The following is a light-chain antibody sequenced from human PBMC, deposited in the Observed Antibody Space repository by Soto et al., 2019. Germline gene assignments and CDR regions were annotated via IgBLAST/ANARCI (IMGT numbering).Light chain of an antibody. V-gene: IGKV3-15*01. Sequence: EIVMTQSRATLSVSPGERASLSCRASQSVSTTVAWYHQKPGQAPRLLIYGASTRATGIPARFSGSGSGTEFTLTISSLQPDDFATYYCQQYNSFSWTFGQGTRWIS. CDR2: GAS. CDR1: QSVSTT. J-gene: IGKJ1*01. CDR3: QQYNSFSWT.